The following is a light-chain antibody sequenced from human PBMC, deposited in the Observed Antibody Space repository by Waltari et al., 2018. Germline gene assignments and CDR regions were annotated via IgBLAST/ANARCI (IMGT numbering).Light chain of an antibody. CDR2: GAY. J-gene: IGKJ1*01. Sequence: IVLTQSPGTLSLSPGERATLSCRASQSVNTYLAWYQQKPGQAPRLLIYGAYTRAAGIPDRFSGSGSGTDFSLTISRLEAEDFAVYYCQHHMRLPATFGQGTKVEIK. CDR1: QSVNTY. CDR3: QHHMRLPAT. V-gene: IGKV3-20*01.